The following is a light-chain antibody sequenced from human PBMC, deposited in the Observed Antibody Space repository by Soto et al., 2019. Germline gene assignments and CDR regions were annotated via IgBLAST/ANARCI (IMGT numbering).Light chain of an antibody. V-gene: IGKV3-20*01. CDR2: DAS. CDR1: QSVSRSY. CDR3: QQYGSSTKT. J-gene: IGKJ1*01. Sequence: EIVMTQSPATLSVSPGERATLSCWASQSVSRSYLAWYQQKRGQAPRLXIYDASSRATGIQDLFSSSGAGTDCTRTISRLEPEDVAVSYCQQYGSSTKTFGQGTKVDIK.